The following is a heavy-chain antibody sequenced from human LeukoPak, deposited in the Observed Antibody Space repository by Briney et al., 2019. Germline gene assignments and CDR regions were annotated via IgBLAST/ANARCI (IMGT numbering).Heavy chain of an antibody. CDR2: IYSGGST. V-gene: IGHV3-53*01. Sequence: QAGGSLRLSCAASGFTVSSNYMSWVRQAPGKGLEWVSVIYSGGSTYYADAVKGRFTISRDNSKNTLYLQMNSLRAEDTAVYYCARGSSYGDFDYWGQGTLVTVSS. D-gene: IGHD6-13*01. J-gene: IGHJ4*02. CDR3: ARGSSYGDFDY. CDR1: GFTVSSNY.